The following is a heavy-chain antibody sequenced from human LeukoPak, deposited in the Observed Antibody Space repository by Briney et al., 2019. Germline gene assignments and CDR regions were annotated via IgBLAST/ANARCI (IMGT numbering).Heavy chain of an antibody. V-gene: IGHV4-39*07. CDR2: NSGST. CDR3: GRPLSYYSDSSGDDAFDI. Sequence: SETLSLTCTVSGGSISTSNYYWGWIRQPPGKGLEWIGNNSGSTYYSPSLKSRVTISVDTSKNQFSLKLSSVTAADTAVYYCGRPLSYYSDSSGDDAFDIWGQGTMVTVSS. J-gene: IGHJ3*02. D-gene: IGHD3-22*01. CDR1: GGSISTSNYY.